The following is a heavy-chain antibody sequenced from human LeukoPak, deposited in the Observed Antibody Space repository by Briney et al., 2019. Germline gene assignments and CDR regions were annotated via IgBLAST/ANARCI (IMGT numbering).Heavy chain of an antibody. J-gene: IGHJ4*02. V-gene: IGHV1-8*03. Sequence: ASVKVSCKASGYTFTRYNINWVRQAPGQGLEWMGWMNPNSGDTGYAQKFQGRVTITRDTSASTAYMELSSLRSEDTAVYYCARGRCVGSTNCYYFDYWGQGTLVTVSS. CDR2: MNPNSGDT. CDR3: ARGRCVGSTNCYYFDY. CDR1: GYTFTRYN. D-gene: IGHD2-2*01.